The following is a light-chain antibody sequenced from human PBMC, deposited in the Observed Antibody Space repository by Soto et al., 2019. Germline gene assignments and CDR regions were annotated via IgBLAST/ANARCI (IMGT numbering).Light chain of an antibody. CDR1: TGAVTSDHF. V-gene: IGLV7-46*01. CDR2: DTY. Sequence: QAVVTQDASLTVSPGGTVTLTCGSSTGAVTSDHFPYWFQQKPGQAPKTLIYDTYNRHSWTPARFSGSLLGGKAALTLSGAQPEDEADYYCSLSYSDGYVIFGGGTKLTVL. CDR3: SLSYSDGYVI. J-gene: IGLJ2*01.